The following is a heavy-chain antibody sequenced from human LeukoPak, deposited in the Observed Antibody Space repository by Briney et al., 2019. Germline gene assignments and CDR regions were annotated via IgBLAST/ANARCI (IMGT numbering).Heavy chain of an antibody. V-gene: IGHV1-46*01. D-gene: IGHD5-12*01. Sequence: ASVKVSCKASGYTFTSYYMHWVRQAPGQGLEWMGIINPSGGSTSYAQKFQGRVTMTRNTSISTAYMELSSLRSEDTAVYYCARGSTPRYSGYYYYYMDVWGKGTTVTISS. CDR2: INPSGGST. J-gene: IGHJ6*03. CDR3: ARGSTPRYSGYYYYYMDV. CDR1: GYTFTSYY.